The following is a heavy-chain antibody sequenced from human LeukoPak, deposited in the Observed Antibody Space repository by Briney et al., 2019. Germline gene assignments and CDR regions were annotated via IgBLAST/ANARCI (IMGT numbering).Heavy chain of an antibody. D-gene: IGHD4-17*01. V-gene: IGHV4-39*07. J-gene: IGHJ2*01. CDR1: GAFISGSNFY. Sequence: SETLSLTCTVSGAFISGSNFYCAWIRQSPGKGPEWIGSILYGGSTLYIPSLKSRVTISVDTSKNQFSLTLSSVTAADTAVYYCATHAYGDYWYFHLWGRGTLVAVSS. CDR3: ATHAYGDYWYFHL. CDR2: ILYGGST.